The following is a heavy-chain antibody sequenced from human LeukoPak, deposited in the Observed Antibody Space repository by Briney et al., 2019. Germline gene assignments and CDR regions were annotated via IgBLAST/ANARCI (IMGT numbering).Heavy chain of an antibody. Sequence: GGSLRLSCAASGFTFSSYAMHWVRQAPGKGLEWVAVISYDGSNKYYADSVKGRFTISRDNSKNTLYLQMNSLRAGDTAVYYCAKVSSSGWYPSFDYWGQGTLVTVSS. CDR2: ISYDGSNK. CDR1: GFTFSSYA. CDR3: AKVSSSGWYPSFDY. J-gene: IGHJ4*02. D-gene: IGHD6-19*01. V-gene: IGHV3-30-3*01.